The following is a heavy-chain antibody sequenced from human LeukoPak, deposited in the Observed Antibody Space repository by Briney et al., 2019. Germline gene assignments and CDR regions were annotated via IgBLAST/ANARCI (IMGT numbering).Heavy chain of an antibody. CDR1: GFTVSSNY. D-gene: IGHD6-25*01. Sequence: GGSLRLSCAASGFTVSSNYMSWVRQAPGKGLEWVSAISGSGGSTYYADSVKGRFTISRDNSKNTLYLQMNSLRAEDTAVYYCAKDPRRHFDYWGQGTLVTVSS. J-gene: IGHJ4*02. V-gene: IGHV3-23*01. CDR3: AKDPRRHFDY. CDR2: ISGSGGST.